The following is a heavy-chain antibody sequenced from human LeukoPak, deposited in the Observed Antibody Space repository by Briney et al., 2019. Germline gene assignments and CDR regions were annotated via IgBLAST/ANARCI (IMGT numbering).Heavy chain of an antibody. D-gene: IGHD6-13*01. CDR1: GGSFSGYY. J-gene: IGHJ5*01. CDR2: INHSGST. Sequence: PSETLSLTCAVYGGSFSGYYWSWIRQPPGKGLEWIGEINHSGSTNYNPSLKSRVTISVDTSKNQFSLKLSSVTAADTAVYYCARGPRGSWYFFWFDYWGQGTLVTASS. CDR3: ARGPRGSWYFFWFDY. V-gene: IGHV4-34*01.